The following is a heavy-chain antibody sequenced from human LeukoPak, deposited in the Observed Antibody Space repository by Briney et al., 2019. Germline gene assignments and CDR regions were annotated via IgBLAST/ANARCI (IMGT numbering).Heavy chain of an antibody. CDR3: AKGWYFDL. CDR1: GFTFSSYA. V-gene: IGHV3-23*01. Sequence: GGPLRLSCAASGFTFSSYAMSWVRQAPGKGLEWVSAIGGSGGNTYYADSVKGRFTISRDNSKNTLYLQMDSLRAEDTAVYYCAKGWYFDLWGPGTLVTVSS. CDR2: IGGSGGNT. J-gene: IGHJ2*01.